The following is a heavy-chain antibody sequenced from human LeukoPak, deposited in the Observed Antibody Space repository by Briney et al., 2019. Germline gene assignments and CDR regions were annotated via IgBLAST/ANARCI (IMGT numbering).Heavy chain of an antibody. CDR1: GHTFTTSA. J-gene: IGHJ4*02. V-gene: IGHV1-3*01. D-gene: IGHD6-13*01. Sequence: ASVKVSCKASGHTFTTSAIHWVRQAPGQSLEWMGWINAGNGNTIYSQKFQGRVTITRDTSASTAYMELSSLRSEDTAVYYCARVYSSSRGNYFDYWGQGTLVTVSS. CDR2: INAGNGNT. CDR3: ARVYSSSRGNYFDY.